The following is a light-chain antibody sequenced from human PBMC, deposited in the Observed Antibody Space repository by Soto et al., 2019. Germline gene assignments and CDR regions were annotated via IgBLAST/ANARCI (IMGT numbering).Light chain of an antibody. J-gene: IGKJ4*01. V-gene: IGKV1D-12*01. CDR1: QGISSW. Sequence: DIQMTQSPSSVSASVGDRVTITCRASQGISSWLAWYQHKPGKVPQLLIYAASSLQSGVPSRFSGSGSGTDFTRTISSLQPEDFATYYCQQVNSFPLTFGGGTEVEIK. CDR2: AAS. CDR3: QQVNSFPLT.